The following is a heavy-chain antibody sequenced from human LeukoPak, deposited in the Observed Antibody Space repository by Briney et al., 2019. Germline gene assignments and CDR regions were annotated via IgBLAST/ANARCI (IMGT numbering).Heavy chain of an antibody. CDR3: ARARPPCGIVGAPRQSYYFDY. J-gene: IGHJ4*02. D-gene: IGHD1-26*01. CDR2: IYSGGST. CDR1: GFTVSSNY. V-gene: IGHV3-66*02. Sequence: GGSLRLSCAASGFTVSSNYMSWVRQAPGKGLEWVSVIYSGGSTYYADSVKGRFTISRDNSKNTLYLQMNSLRAEDTAVYYCARARPPCGIVGAPRQSYYFDYWGQGTLVTVSS.